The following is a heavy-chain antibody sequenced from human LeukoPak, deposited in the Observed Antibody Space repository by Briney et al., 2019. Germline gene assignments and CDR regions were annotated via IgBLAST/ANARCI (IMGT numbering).Heavy chain of an antibody. CDR3: ARGSSSWSQGTFDY. Sequence: ASVKVSCKASGYTFTDYYIHWVRQAPGQGLEWMGWINPNSGGTDSAQKFQGRVTVTWDTSIRTVYMELSSLTSDDTAVYYCARGSSSWSQGTFDYWGQGTLVTVSS. D-gene: IGHD6-13*01. CDR2: INPNSGGT. J-gene: IGHJ4*02. CDR1: GYTFTDYY. V-gene: IGHV1-2*02.